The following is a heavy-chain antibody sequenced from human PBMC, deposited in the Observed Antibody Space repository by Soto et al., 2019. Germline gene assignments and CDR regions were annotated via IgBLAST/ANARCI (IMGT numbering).Heavy chain of an antibody. CDR2: IYYSGST. Sequence: SETLSLTCTVSGGSISSYYWSWIRQPPGKGLEWIGYIYYSGSTNYNPSLKSRVTISVDTSKNQFSLKLSSVTAADTAVYYCARTIVVVPAARPGGCWFDPWGQGTLVTVSS. CDR3: ARTIVVVPAARPGGCWFDP. J-gene: IGHJ5*02. V-gene: IGHV4-59*01. D-gene: IGHD2-2*01. CDR1: GGSISSYY.